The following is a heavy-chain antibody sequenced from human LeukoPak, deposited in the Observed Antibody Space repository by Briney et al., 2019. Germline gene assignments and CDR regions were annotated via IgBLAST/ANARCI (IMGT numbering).Heavy chain of an antibody. V-gene: IGHV4-59*01. CDR3: AKSHMDWFDP. Sequence: GSLRVSCAASGFTFSSYEMNWVRQAPGKGLEWIGYIYYSGSTNYNPSLKSRVTISVDTSKNQFSLKLSSVTAADTAVYYCAKSHMDWFDPWGQGTLVTVSS. CDR2: IYYSGST. J-gene: IGHJ5*02. D-gene: IGHD2-21*01. CDR1: GFTFSSYE.